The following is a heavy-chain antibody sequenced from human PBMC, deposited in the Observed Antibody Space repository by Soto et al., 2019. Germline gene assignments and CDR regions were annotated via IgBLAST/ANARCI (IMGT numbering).Heavy chain of an antibody. CDR2: IYSGGST. V-gene: IGHV3-53*01. CDR3: ARGGRGYYDSSGYHPLGY. D-gene: IGHD3-22*01. CDR1: GFTVSSNY. Sequence: SLRLSCAASGFTVSSNYMSWVRQAPGKGLEWVSVIYSGGSTYYADSVKGRFTISRDNSKNTLYLQMNSLRAEDTAVYYCARGGRGYYDSSGYHPLGYWGHGTLVTVS. J-gene: IGHJ4*01.